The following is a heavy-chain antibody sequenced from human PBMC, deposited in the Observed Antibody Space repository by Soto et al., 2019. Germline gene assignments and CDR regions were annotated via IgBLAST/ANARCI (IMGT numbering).Heavy chain of an antibody. J-gene: IGHJ4*02. Sequence: ASVKVSCKASGYTFIDYYLYWVRQAPGQGLEWVGWINPNNGGSRYYADSVKGRFTISRDNSKNTLYLQMDRLRAEDTAVYYCAKDTYYDSGGYDYEALFDFWGQGAVVTVSS. D-gene: IGHD3-22*01. CDR2: INPNNGGSR. CDR1: GYTFIDYY. V-gene: IGHV1-2*02. CDR3: AKDTYYDSGGYDYEALFDF.